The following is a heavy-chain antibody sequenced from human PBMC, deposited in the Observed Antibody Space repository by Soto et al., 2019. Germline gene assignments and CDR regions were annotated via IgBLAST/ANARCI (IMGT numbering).Heavy chain of an antibody. D-gene: IGHD3-10*01. V-gene: IGHV4-39*02. CDR1: GGSITTSSYN. Sequence: QLQLQESGPGLVKPSETLSLTCSVSGGSITTSSYNWDWIRQPPGKGLGWIGTIYYDGSTSYNPSLRSQVTISADTTKNHFAMKVNSLTAADTAVYYCARFYGNAFDVWGRGTVVTVSS. CDR3: ARFYGNAFDV. J-gene: IGHJ3*01. CDR2: IYYDGST.